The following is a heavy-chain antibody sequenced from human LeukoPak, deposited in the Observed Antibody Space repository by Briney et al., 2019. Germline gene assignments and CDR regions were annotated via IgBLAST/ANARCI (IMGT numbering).Heavy chain of an antibody. CDR3: ARVRLVRDYYYYMDV. Sequence: SETLSLTCTVSGGSISSGGYYWSWIRQPPGKGLEWIGYIYHSGSTYYNPSLKSRVTISVDRSKNQFSLKLSSVTAADTAVYYCARVRLVRDYYYYMDVWGKGTTVTVSS. J-gene: IGHJ6*03. CDR2: IYHSGST. V-gene: IGHV4-30-2*01. CDR1: GGSISSGGYY. D-gene: IGHD6-19*01.